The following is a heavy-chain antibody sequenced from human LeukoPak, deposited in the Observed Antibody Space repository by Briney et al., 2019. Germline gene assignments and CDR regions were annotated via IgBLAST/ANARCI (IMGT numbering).Heavy chain of an antibody. CDR3: ARHHDYGDYGCFDY. CDR1: GYSFTSYW. Sequence: GESLKISCKGSGYSFTSYWIGWVRQMPGKGLEWMGIIYPGDSDTRYSPSFQGQVTVSADKSIRTAYLQWSSLKASDTAIYYCARHHDYGDYGCFDYWGQGTLVTVSS. D-gene: IGHD4-17*01. CDR2: IYPGDSDT. J-gene: IGHJ4*02. V-gene: IGHV5-51*01.